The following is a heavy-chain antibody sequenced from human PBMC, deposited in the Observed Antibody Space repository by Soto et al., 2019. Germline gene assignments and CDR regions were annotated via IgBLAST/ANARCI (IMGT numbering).Heavy chain of an antibody. CDR1: GGTFSSYA. V-gene: IGHV1-69*01. CDR2: IIPIFGTA. CDR3: AREEHGYCSSTSCFSSTRYYYYGMDV. Sequence: QVQLVQSGAEVKKPGSSVKVSCKASGGTFSSYAISWVRQAPGQGLEWMGGIIPIFGTANYAQKFQGRVSITAGESTSTAYMEVSSLRSEDTAVYYCAREEHGYCSSTSCFSSTRYYYYGMDVWGQGTTVTVSS. D-gene: IGHD2-2*01. J-gene: IGHJ6*02.